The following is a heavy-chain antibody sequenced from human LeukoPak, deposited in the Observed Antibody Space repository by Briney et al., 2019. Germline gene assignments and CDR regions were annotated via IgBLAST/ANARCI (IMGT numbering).Heavy chain of an antibody. CDR1: GGSFSGYY. V-gene: IGHV4-34*01. CDR3: ARDGYGPTDF. J-gene: IGHJ4*02. CDR2: INHSGST. Sequence: SETLSLTCAVYGGSFSGYYWSWIRQPPGKGLEWIGEINHSGSTNYNPSIKSRVTISVDTSKNQFSLNLTSVTPADTAVYYCARDGYGPTDFWGKGSLVTVSS. D-gene: IGHD3-10*01.